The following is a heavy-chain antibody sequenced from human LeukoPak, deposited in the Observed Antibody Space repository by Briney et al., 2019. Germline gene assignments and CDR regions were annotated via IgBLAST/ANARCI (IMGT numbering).Heavy chain of an antibody. CDR3: VKEGQDGY. Sequence: GASVKVSCKASGYTFTAYNIHWVRQAPGQGLEWMGRDSPNNGGANYAEKFQGRVTMTRDTSITTAYLELSSLRSDDTAVYYCVKEGQDGYWGQGTLVTVSS. CDR1: GYTFTAYN. CDR2: DSPNNGGA. V-gene: IGHV1-2*02. D-gene: IGHD2-15*01. J-gene: IGHJ4*02.